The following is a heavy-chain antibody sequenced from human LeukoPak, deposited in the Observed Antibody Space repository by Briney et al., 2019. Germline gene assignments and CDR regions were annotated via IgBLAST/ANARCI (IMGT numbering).Heavy chain of an antibody. J-gene: IGHJ4*02. V-gene: IGHV1-2*06. CDR2: INPNSGGT. D-gene: IGHD3-22*01. CDR3: ASVTYYDSSGYYLGDY. Sequence: GASVKVSCKASGYTFTAYYIHWVRQAPGQGLEWMGRINPNSGGTNYAQKFQGRVTMTRDTSISTAYVELSRLKSDDTAVYYCASVTYYDSSGYYLGDYWGQGTLVTVSS. CDR1: GYTFTAYY.